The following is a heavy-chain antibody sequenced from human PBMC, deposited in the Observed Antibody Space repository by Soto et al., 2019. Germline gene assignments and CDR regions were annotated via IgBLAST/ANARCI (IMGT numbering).Heavy chain of an antibody. V-gene: IGHV4-59*11. Sequence: PSETLSLTCSVSGGLLSSHYWNWIRQPPGKGLEWIGYAHYSGSTNSNPSLKSRVTISLDTSKNQFSLKLSSVTAADTAVYYCARVNWNYLIDYWGQGTLVTVSS. CDR1: GGLLSSHY. CDR3: ARVNWNYLIDY. J-gene: IGHJ4*02. D-gene: IGHD1-7*01. CDR2: AHYSGST.